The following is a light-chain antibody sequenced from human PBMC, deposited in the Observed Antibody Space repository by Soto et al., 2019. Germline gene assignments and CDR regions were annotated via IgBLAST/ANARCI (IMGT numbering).Light chain of an antibody. V-gene: IGLV1-51*01. J-gene: IGLJ1*01. CDR1: SSNFGIIY. CDR2: DNN. CDR3: GTWDSSLSASYV. Sequence: QSVLAQPPSVSAAPGQKVTISCSGSSSNFGIIYLSWYQQLPGSAPNLLIYDNNKRPSGIPDRFSGSKSGTSATLGITGLQTGDEADYYCGTWDSSLSASYVFGTGTSHRP.